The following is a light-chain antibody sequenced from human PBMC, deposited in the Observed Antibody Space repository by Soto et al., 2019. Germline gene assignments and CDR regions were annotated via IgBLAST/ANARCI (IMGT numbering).Light chain of an antibody. CDR3: GTWDSSLSAR. Sequence: QSVLTQPPSVSAAPGQEVTISCSGSSSNIGNNYVSWYQQLPGTAPKLLIYDNNKRPSGIPDRFSGSKSGTSATLGITGLQTGDEADYYCGTWDSSLSARFGGGTKLTVL. CDR2: DNN. CDR1: SSNIGNNY. V-gene: IGLV1-51*01. J-gene: IGLJ3*02.